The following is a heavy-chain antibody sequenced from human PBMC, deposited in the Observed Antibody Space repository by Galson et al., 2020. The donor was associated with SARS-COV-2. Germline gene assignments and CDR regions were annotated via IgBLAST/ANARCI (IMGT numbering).Heavy chain of an antibody. CDR3: AKGVRPTAKYYFDY. Sequence: GEYLKTPCQGHGYSLTNYWIGWVRQVPGKGLELMGIIYPGDSDTPYSPPFQGQVTISADKSISTAYLQWSSLKAADSAIYYCAKGVRPTAKYYFDYWGQGTLVTVSS. V-gene: IGHV5-51*01. CDR1: GYSLTNYW. D-gene: IGHD1-1*01. J-gene: IGHJ4*02. CDR2: IYPGDSDT.